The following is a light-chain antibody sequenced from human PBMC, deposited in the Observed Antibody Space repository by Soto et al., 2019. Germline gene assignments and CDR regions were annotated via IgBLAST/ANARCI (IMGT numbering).Light chain of an antibody. J-gene: IGLJ7*01. Sequence: QSALTQAASVSGSPGQSITISCTGASSDFGDHKSVSWYQHHPGKAPKLIIYEVNYRPSGVSSRFSGSRSGNTASLTISGRQAEDEAHYYYSSSTDTSILFGGGTQLTVL. CDR1: SSDFGDHKS. V-gene: IGLV2-14*01. CDR2: EVN. CDR3: SSSTDTSIL.